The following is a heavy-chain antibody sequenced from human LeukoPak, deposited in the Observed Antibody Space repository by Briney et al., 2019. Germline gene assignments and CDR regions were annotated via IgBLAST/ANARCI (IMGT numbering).Heavy chain of an antibody. D-gene: IGHD3-10*01. V-gene: IGHV1-58*01. CDR3: AAEIYYGSGSYSLYFDY. Sequence: ASVKVSCKASGFTFTSSAVQWVRQARGQRREGIGWIVVGSGNTNYAQKFQERVTITRDMSASTAYMELSSLRSEDTAVYYCAAEIYYGSGSYSLYFDYWGQGTLVTVSS. J-gene: IGHJ4*02. CDR1: GFTFTSSA. CDR2: IVVGSGNT.